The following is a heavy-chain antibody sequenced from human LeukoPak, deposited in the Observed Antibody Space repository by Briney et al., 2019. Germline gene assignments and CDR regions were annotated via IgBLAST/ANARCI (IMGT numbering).Heavy chain of an antibody. CDR1: GFTFSSYW. V-gene: IGHV3-7*01. CDR2: INEDGSEK. CDR3: ARERDIVVVPAASLHYYYYYGMDV. Sequence: GGSLRLSCAASGFTFSSYWMSWVRQAPGKGLEWVANINEDGSEKHYVDSVKGRFTISRDNAKNSLYLQMNSLRDEDTAVYYCARERDIVVVPAASLHYYYYYGMDVWGQGTTVTVSS. J-gene: IGHJ6*02. D-gene: IGHD2-2*01.